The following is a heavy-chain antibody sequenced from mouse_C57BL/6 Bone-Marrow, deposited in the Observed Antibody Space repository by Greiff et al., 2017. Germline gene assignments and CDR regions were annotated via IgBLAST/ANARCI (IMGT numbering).Heavy chain of an antibody. CDR3: ARFYYSNWYDY. Sequence: QVQLQQSGPELVKPGASVKISCKASGYAFSSSWMNWVKQRPGKGLEWIGRIYPGDGDTNYNGKFKGKATLTADKSSSTAYMQLSSLTSEDSAVYFCARFYYSNWYDYWGQGTTLTVSS. J-gene: IGHJ2*01. CDR2: IYPGDGDT. D-gene: IGHD2-5*01. V-gene: IGHV1-82*01. CDR1: GYAFSSSW.